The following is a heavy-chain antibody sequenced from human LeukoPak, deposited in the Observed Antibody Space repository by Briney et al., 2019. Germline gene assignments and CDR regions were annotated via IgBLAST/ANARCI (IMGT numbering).Heavy chain of an antibody. CDR2: IKSKNDGGTP. V-gene: IGHV3-15*01. J-gene: IGHJ4*02. CDR1: GFTFSNAR. CDR3: TTGRRYSDY. Sequence: AGGSLRLSCAASGFTFSNARMTWVRQAPGERVEGGGRIKSKNDGGTPNYAAPVKDRFTSSRDDSRNTLYLQMNSLKTEDTAVYYCTTGRRYSDYWGQGTLVTV.